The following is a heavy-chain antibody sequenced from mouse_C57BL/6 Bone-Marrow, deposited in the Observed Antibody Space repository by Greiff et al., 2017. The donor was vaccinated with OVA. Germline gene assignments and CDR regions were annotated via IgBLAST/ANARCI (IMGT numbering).Heavy chain of an antibody. Sequence: EAKVVESGGGLVKPGGSLKLSCAASGFTFSDYGMHWVRQAPEKGLEWVAYISSGSSTIYYADTVKGRFTISRDNAKNTLFLQMTSLRSEDTAMYYCARGLFLWYFDVWGTGTTVTVSS. CDR1: GFTFSDYG. V-gene: IGHV5-17*01. J-gene: IGHJ1*03. CDR2: ISSGSSTI. CDR3: ARGLFLWYFDV.